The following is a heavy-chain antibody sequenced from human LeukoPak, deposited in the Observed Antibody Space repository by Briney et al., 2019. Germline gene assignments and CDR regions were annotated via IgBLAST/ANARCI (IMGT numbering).Heavy chain of an antibody. J-gene: IGHJ6*02. D-gene: IGHD2-15*01. CDR2: IDPSDSYT. CDR1: GYSFTNYW. V-gene: IGHV5-10-1*01. CDR3: ARSQTGLQAYSFMDV. Sequence: GESLRISCKVSGYSFTNYWITWVRQMPGKGLEWMGRIDPSDSYTNYSPSFQGHVTISADKSISTAYLQWSSLKASDTAMYYCARSQTGLQAYSFMDVWGQGTTVTVSS.